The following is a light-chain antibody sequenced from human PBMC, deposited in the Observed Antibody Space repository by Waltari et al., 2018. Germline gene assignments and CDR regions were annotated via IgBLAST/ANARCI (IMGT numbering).Light chain of an antibody. CDR2: KVS. Sequence: DAVMTQSPLSLPVTLGQPASISCRSSQSLVFSDGNIYLNWFQQRPGQSPRRLFYKVSNRDSGVPDRFSGSGSGTDFTLKISRVEAEDVGGVYYCMHATHWPYTFGQGTKLEIK. CDR3: MHATHWPYT. J-gene: IGKJ2*01. V-gene: IGKV2-30*01. CDR1: QSLVFSDGNIY.